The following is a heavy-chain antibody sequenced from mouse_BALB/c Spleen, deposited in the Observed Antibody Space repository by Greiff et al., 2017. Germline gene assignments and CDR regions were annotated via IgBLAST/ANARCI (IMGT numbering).Heavy chain of an antibody. V-gene: IGHV2-3*01. D-gene: IGHD2-3*01. CDR2: IWGDGST. CDR1: GFSLTSYC. J-gene: IGHJ2*01. Sequence: VQLQESGPGLVAPSQSLSITCTVSGFSLTSYCVSWVRQPPGKGLEWLGVIWGDGSTNYHSALITRLSTIKDNSKSKDFLKLNSLPTDDTATYYCARLAYYDGYNDYWGQGTTLTVSS. CDR3: ARLAYYDGYNDY.